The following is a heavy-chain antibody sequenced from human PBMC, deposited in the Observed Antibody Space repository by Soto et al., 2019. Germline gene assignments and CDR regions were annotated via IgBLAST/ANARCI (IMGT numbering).Heavy chain of an antibody. J-gene: IGHJ6*02. CDR2: INHSGST. D-gene: IGHD3-3*01. CDR1: GGSFSGYY. V-gene: IGHV4-34*01. Sequence: SETLSLTCAVYGGSFSGYYWSWIRQPPGKGLEWIGEINHSGSTNYNPSLKSRVTISVDTSKNQFSLKLSSVTAADTAVYYCASKDYDFWSANYYYYGMDVWGQGTTVTVSS. CDR3: ASKDYDFWSANYYYYGMDV.